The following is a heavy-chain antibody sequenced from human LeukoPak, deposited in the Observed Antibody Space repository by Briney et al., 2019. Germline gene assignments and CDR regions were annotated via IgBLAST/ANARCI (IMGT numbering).Heavy chain of an antibody. V-gene: IGHV3-74*01. CDR3: TRVYYPSSGESRLHGMDV. CDR1: GFTFSIYW. D-gene: IGHD3-10*01. CDR2: ISSDGSTT. Sequence: GGSLRLSCAASGFTFSIYWMHWVRQAPGKGLMWVSRISSDGSTTYYADSVRGRFTISRDNAKNTLYLEMNTLSAEDTAVYFCTRVYYPSSGESRLHGMDVWGQGTTVTVSS. J-gene: IGHJ6*02.